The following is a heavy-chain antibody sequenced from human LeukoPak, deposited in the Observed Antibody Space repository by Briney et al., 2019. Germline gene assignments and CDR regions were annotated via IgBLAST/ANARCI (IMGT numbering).Heavy chain of an antibody. CDR2: ISYDGSNK. D-gene: IGHD2-2*01. V-gene: IGHV3-30-3*01. Sequence: PGGSLRLSCAASGFTFSSYAMHWVRQAPGKGLEWVAVISYDGSNKYYADSVKGRFTISRDNSKNTLYLQMNSLRAEDTAVYYCARGGCSSTSCKDYYYYYMDVWGKGTTVTVSS. CDR3: ARGGCSSTSCKDYYYYYMDV. J-gene: IGHJ6*03. CDR1: GFTFSSYA.